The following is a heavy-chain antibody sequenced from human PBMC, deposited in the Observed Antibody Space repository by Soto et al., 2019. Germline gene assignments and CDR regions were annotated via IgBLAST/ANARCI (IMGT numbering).Heavy chain of an antibody. CDR2: ISASGHTA. CDR1: GFTFSNYA. J-gene: IGHJ6*02. CDR3: AQTYCTSTTCYRNSPLGV. V-gene: IGHV3-23*01. Sequence: PGGSLRLSCAASGFTFSNYAMSWVRQAPGKGLEWVSGISASGHTAYYADSVKGRFTISRDNSRNTLFLQVNGLRAEDTAVYYCAQTYCTSTTCYRNSPLGVWGQGTTVTVSS. D-gene: IGHD2-2*01.